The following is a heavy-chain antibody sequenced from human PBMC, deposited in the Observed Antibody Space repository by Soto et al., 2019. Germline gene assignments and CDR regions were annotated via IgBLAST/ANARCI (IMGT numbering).Heavy chain of an antibody. D-gene: IGHD2-15*01. CDR2: ISSTSSYI. V-gene: IGHV3-21*01. Sequence: GSLRLSCAASVFTFSSSTMNWVRQAPGQGLEWVSSISSTSSYIYYAASVKGRFTISRDNAQNSLYLQMNSLRAEDSAVYYCARVGSPGYCSGGYCPPPDYWGQGTLVTVSS. J-gene: IGHJ4*02. CDR3: ARVGSPGYCSGGYCPPPDY. CDR1: VFTFSSST.